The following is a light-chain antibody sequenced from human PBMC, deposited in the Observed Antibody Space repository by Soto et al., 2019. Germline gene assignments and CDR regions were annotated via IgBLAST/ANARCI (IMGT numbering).Light chain of an antibody. CDR2: NTN. Sequence: QTVVTQEPSFSVSPGGTVTLTCGLSSGPVFTSSYPNWYQQTPGQAPRTLIFNTNTRSSGVPVRFSGSILGDKAALTITGAQADDDSYYYCLLYLGGGIWVFGGGTQLTVL. V-gene: IGLV8-61*01. CDR3: LLYLGGGIWV. CDR1: SGPVFTSSY. J-gene: IGLJ3*02.